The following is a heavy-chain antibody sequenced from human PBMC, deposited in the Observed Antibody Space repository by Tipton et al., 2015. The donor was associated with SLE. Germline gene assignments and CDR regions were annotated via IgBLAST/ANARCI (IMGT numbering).Heavy chain of an antibody. J-gene: IGHJ6*02. CDR1: GGSITSDGSF. CDR3: ARDRNYDFWYGMDV. V-gene: IGHV4-31*03. Sequence: TLSLTCNVSGGSITSDGSFWTRIRQHPGRGLQWIGYISYSGSTYYNPSLRGRVTILLDTSKSQFSLKLTSVTAADTAVYYCARDRNYDFWYGMDVWGQGTTVTVSS. CDR2: ISYSGST. D-gene: IGHD3-3*01.